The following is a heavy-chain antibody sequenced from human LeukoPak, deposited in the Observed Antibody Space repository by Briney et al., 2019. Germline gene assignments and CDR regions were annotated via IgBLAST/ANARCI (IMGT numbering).Heavy chain of an antibody. CDR3: ARVRRFYYDSSTKGAFDI. CDR1: GGSISSSSYY. Sequence: SETLSLTCTVSGGSISSSSYYWGWIRQPPGKGLEWIGSIFYSGSTYYNPSLKSRVTISVDASKKQFSLKLSSVTAADTAVYYCARVRRFYYDSSTKGAFDIWGQGTMVTVSS. V-gene: IGHV4-39*07. CDR2: IFYSGST. D-gene: IGHD3-22*01. J-gene: IGHJ3*02.